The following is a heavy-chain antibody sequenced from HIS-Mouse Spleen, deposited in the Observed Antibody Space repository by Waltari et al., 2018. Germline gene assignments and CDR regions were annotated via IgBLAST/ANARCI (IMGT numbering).Heavy chain of an antibody. J-gene: IGHJ2*01. V-gene: IGHV4-39*07. CDR3: AREIPYSSSWYDWYFDL. CDR1: GGSISSSSYY. Sequence: QLQLQESGPGLVKPSETLSLTCTVSGGSISSSSYYWGWIRQPPGKGLGWIGSIYYSGSTYYTPSLKSQVTISVDTSKTQFSLELSSVTAADTAVYYCAREIPYSSSWYDWYFDLWGRGTLVTVSS. CDR2: IYYSGST. D-gene: IGHD6-13*01.